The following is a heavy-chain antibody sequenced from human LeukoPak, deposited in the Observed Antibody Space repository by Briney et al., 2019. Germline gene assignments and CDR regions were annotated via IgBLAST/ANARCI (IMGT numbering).Heavy chain of an antibody. Sequence: GASVKVSCKASGYTFTGFYIHWVRQAPGQGLEWMGRINPNSGGTNYAQKFQGRVTMTRDTSITTAYMELSRMRSDDTAVYYCARRPYHYSYLDLWGKGTTVTVSS. J-gene: IGHJ6*03. V-gene: IGHV1-2*02. CDR3: ARRPYHYSYLDL. CDR2: INPNSGGT. CDR1: GYTFTGFY.